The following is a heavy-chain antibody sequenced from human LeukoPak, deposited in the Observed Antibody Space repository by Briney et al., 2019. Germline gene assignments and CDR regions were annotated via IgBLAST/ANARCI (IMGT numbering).Heavy chain of an antibody. V-gene: IGHV6-1*01. D-gene: IGHD6-19*01. CDR2: TYYRSKWYN. CDR3: ARGRSGWYYFDY. J-gene: IGHJ4*02. Sequence: SQTLSLTCAISGYSVSSNSAAWNWIRQSPSRGLEWLGRTYYRSKWYNDYAVSVKSRITINPHTSKNQSSLQLDSVTPEDTAVYYCARGRSGWYYFDYWGQGTLVTVSS. CDR1: GYSVSSNSAA.